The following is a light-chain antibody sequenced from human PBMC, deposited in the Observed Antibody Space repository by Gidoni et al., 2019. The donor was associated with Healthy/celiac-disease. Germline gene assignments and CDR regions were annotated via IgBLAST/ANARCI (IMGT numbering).Light chain of an antibody. Sequence: SYVLTQPPSVSVAPGQTARITCGGHNLGSKSVPGYQQKPGQPPVLVVDDDGDRPSGIPERFSGSNSGNTATLTSSRVEAGDEADYYCQVWDSSSDHVVFGGGTKLTVL. V-gene: IGLV3-21*02. CDR2: DDG. CDR3: QVWDSSSDHVV. J-gene: IGLJ2*01. CDR1: NLGSKS.